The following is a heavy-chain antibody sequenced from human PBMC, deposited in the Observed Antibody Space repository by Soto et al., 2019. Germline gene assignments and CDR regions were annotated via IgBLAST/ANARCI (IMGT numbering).Heavy chain of an antibody. D-gene: IGHD6-13*01. CDR2: IIPIFGTA. V-gene: IGHV1-69*06. Sequence: QVQLVQSGAEVKKPGSSVKVSCKASGGTFSSYAISWVRQAPGQGLEWMGGIIPIFGTANYAQKFQGRVTITAYKSTSTAYMELSSLRSEDTAVYYCARRPKLSSSHQYYGMDVWGQGTTVTVSS. J-gene: IGHJ6*02. CDR1: GGTFSSYA. CDR3: ARRPKLSSSHQYYGMDV.